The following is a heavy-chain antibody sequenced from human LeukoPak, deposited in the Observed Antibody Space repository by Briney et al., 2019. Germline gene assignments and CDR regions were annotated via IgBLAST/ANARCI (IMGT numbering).Heavy chain of an antibody. CDR2: ISSSSSYI. J-gene: IGHJ3*02. D-gene: IGHD5-18*01. CDR1: GFTFSSYS. CDR3: ARDQGYSLDDAFDI. V-gene: IGHV3-21*01. Sequence: GGSLRLPCAASGFTFSSYSMNWVRQAPGKGLEWVSSISSSSSYIYYADSVKGRFTISRDNAKNSLYLQMNSLRAEDTAVYYCARDQGYSLDDAFDIWGQGTMVTVSS.